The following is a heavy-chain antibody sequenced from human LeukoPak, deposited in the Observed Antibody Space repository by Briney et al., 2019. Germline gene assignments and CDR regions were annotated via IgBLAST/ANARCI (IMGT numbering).Heavy chain of an antibody. CDR1: GFTFSSYA. Sequence: PGGSLRLSCAASGFTFSSYAMSWVRQAPGKGLEWVSAISGSGGSTYYADSVKGRFTISRDNSKNTLYLQVNSLRAEDTAVYYCAKDTRSSSWFYVKYNWFDPWGQGTLVTVSS. CDR3: AKDTRSSSWFYVKYNWFDP. D-gene: IGHD6-13*01. CDR2: ISGSGGST. V-gene: IGHV3-23*01. J-gene: IGHJ5*02.